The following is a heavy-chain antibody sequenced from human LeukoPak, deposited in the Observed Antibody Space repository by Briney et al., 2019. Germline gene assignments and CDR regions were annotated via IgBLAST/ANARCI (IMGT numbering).Heavy chain of an antibody. V-gene: IGHV1-8*01. Sequence: ASVKVSCKASGYTFTSYDINWVRQATGQGLEWMGWMNPNSGNTGYAQKFQGRVTMTRDTSTGTVYMELSSLRSEDTAVYYCARGDEGGYDLPLAFDIWGQGTMVTVSS. D-gene: IGHD5-12*01. CDR1: GYTFTSYD. CDR2: MNPNSGNT. J-gene: IGHJ3*02. CDR3: ARGDEGGYDLPLAFDI.